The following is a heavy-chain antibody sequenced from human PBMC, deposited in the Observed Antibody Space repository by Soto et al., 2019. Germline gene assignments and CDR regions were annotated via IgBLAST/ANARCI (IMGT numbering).Heavy chain of an antibody. CDR2: IYYSGST. J-gene: IGHJ4*02. V-gene: IGHV4-39*01. CDR1: GGSISSSSYY. D-gene: IGHD4-17*01. Sequence: AETLSLTCTVSGGSISSSSYYWGWIRQPPGKGLEWIGSIYYSGSTYYNPSLKSRVTISVDTSKNQFSLKLSSVTAADTAVYYCASLYGDYVSYWGQGTLVTVS. CDR3: ASLYGDYVSY.